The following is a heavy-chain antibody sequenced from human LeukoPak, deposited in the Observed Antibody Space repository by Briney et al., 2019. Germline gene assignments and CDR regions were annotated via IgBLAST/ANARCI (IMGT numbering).Heavy chain of an antibody. Sequence: PSETLSLTCTVSGVSISSYYWNWIRQPPGKGLEWIGYIYHSGSTNYSPSLKSRVTISVDTSKNQFSLKLSSVTAADTAVYYCARAASSWSFDYWGQGTLVTVSS. D-gene: IGHD6-13*01. CDR1: GVSISSYY. V-gene: IGHV4-59*01. CDR2: IYHSGST. CDR3: ARAASSWSFDY. J-gene: IGHJ4*02.